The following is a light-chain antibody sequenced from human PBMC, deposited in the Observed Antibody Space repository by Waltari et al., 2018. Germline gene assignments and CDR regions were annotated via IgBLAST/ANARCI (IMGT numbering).Light chain of an antibody. CDR3: CSYAGSNTFVV. CDR1: SSDVGSYNL. Sequence: QSALTQPASVSGSPGQSITISCTGTSSDVGSYNLVSWYQQHPGKAPKLMIYEGNKRPSVVSNGFSGSKSGNTASLTISGLQGEDEADYHCCSYAGSNTFVVFGGGTKLTVL. J-gene: IGLJ3*02. V-gene: IGLV2-23*03. CDR2: EGN.